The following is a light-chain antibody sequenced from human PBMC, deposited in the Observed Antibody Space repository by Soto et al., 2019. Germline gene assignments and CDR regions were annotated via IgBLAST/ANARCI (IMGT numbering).Light chain of an antibody. CDR1: QSVSSY. Sequence: EIVLTQSPATLSLSPGERATLSCRASQSVSSYLAWYQQKPGHAPRLLIYDASNRATGIPARFSGSGSGTDFTLTISSLEPEDFAVYYCQQYGTSLRGTFGQGTKVDIK. V-gene: IGKV3-11*01. CDR3: QQYGTSLRGT. J-gene: IGKJ1*01. CDR2: DAS.